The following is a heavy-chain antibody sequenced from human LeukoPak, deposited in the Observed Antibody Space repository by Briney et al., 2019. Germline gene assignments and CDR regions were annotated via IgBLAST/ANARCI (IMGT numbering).Heavy chain of an antibody. CDR3: ARDPYSGNYGNYYYYYMDV. J-gene: IGHJ6*03. CDR1: ASTFSTYS. CDR2: ISSSSNYK. V-gene: IGHV3-21*01. Sequence: GGSLRLSCAASASTFSTYSMNWVRQAPGKGLEWVSSISSSSNYKYYADSVKGRFTISRDNAKNSLYLQMNSLGPEDTAVYYCARDPYSGNYGNYYYYYMDVWGKGTTVTISS. D-gene: IGHD1-26*01.